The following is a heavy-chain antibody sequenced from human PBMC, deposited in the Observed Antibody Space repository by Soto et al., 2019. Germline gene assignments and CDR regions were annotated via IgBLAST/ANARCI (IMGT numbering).Heavy chain of an antibody. J-gene: IGHJ6*03. CDR3: ARETTDLGVVRPHWFYHMDV. Sequence: EVQLLESGGGLVQPGGSLRLSCGASGLTVRSTYMSWIRQAPGKGLEWVAIMYADGGTYYADSVRGRFTISRDNSRNTVYLQMKSLRVEDTAVYYWARETTDLGVVRPHWFYHMDVWGKGTTVTVSS. CDR1: GLTVRSTY. CDR2: MYADGGT. V-gene: IGHV3-66*01. D-gene: IGHD3-3*01.